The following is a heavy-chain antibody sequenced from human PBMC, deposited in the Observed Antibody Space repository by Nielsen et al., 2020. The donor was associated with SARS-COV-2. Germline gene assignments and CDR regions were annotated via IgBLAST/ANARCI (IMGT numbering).Heavy chain of an antibody. CDR2: IYWDDDK. CDR1: VFSLSTSGVG. J-gene: IGHJ6*03. D-gene: IGHD2-15*01. Sequence: SGSTLVTPTQTLTLTCTFSVFSLSTSGVGVGWIRQPPGKALEWLALIYWDDDKRYSPSLKSRLTITKDTSKNQVVLTMTNMDPVDTATYYCAFMGLVEGAYYMDVWGKGTTVTVSS. V-gene: IGHV2-5*02. CDR3: AFMGLVEGAYYMDV.